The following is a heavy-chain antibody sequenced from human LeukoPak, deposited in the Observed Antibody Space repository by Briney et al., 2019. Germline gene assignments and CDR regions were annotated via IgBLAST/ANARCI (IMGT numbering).Heavy chain of an antibody. D-gene: IGHD1-26*01. J-gene: IGHJ4*02. CDR2: MNPNSGNT. V-gene: IGHV1-8*01. CDR3: ARSLRRKNSGSYPSDY. Sequence: ASVKVSCKASGYTFTSYDINWVRQATGQGLEWMGWMNPNSGNTGYAQKFQGRVTMTRNTSISTAYMELSSLRSEDTVVYYCARSLRRKNSGSYPSDYWGQGTLVTVSS. CDR1: GYTFTSYD.